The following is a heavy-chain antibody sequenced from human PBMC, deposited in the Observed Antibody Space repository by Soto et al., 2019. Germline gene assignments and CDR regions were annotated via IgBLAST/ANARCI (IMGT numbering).Heavy chain of an antibody. Sequence: EVQVVESGGGLVQPGGSLRLSCAASGFTFTRYWMTWVRQAPGRGLEWVANINKDGSEKSYVDSVKGRFTISRDNAKSSLYLQMNSLRADDTAVYYCVRDIASRLWGKGTTVIVSS. CDR2: INKDGSEK. CDR1: GFTFTRYW. D-gene: IGHD2-15*01. CDR3: VRDIASRL. J-gene: IGHJ6*04. V-gene: IGHV3-7*01.